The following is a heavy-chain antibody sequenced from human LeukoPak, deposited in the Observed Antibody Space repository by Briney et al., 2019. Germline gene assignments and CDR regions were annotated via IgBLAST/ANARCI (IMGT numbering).Heavy chain of an antibody. CDR3: ARDRSSSRSDY. J-gene: IGHJ4*02. CDR2: ISTSGNTI. V-gene: IGHV3-11*04. Sequence: PGGSLRLSCAASGFTFSDYYMSWIRQAPGKGLEWVSYISTSGNTIYYADSVKGRFTISRDNAKNSLYLQMDSLRAEDTAVYYCARDRSSSRSDYWGQGTLVTVSS. CDR1: GFTFSDYY. D-gene: IGHD6-6*01.